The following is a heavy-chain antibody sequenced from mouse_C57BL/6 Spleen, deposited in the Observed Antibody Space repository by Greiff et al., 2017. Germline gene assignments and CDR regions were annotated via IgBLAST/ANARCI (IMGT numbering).Heavy chain of an antibody. V-gene: IGHV2-5*01. CDR1: GFSFTSYG. D-gene: IGHD1-1*01. Sequence: VQLQQSGPGLVQPSQSLSITCTVSGFSFTSYGVHWVRQSPGKGLEWLGVIWRGGSTDYNAAFMSRLSITKDNSKSQVFFKMNSLQADDTAIYYCAKSYYYGSSFFDYWGQGTTLTVSS. CDR3: AKSYYYGSSFFDY. J-gene: IGHJ2*01. CDR2: IWRGGST.